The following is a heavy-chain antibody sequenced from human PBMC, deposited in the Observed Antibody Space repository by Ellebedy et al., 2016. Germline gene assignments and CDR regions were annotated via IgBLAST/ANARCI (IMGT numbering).Heavy chain of an antibody. J-gene: IGHJ5*02. CDR1: GFTVSSNF. Sequence: GESLKISCAASGFTVSSNFMDWVRQAPGKGLEWVSVIFAGGDTVYADSVKGRFTISRDNAKNSLSLQMNNLRAEDTAVYYCARSPVGYRLCDLWGQGTLVTVSS. CDR2: IFAGGDT. D-gene: IGHD5-18*01. V-gene: IGHV3-53*01. CDR3: ARSPVGYRLCDL.